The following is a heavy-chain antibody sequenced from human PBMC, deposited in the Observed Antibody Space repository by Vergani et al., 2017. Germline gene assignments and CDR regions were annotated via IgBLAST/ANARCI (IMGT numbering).Heavy chain of an antibody. Sequence: QVQLVQSAAEVKKHGASVKVSCKVSGYTITELSMHWVRQEPGKGLEWLGGFDPEDGETIYAQKFQGRGTMTEATATEPAYMERSSLRSEAPAVYYCSTVWSAASGTIVDYWGQGTLGTVSS. CDR3: STVWSAASGTIVDY. CDR1: GYTITELS. CDR2: FDPEDGET. J-gene: IGHJ4*02. D-gene: IGHD6-13*01. V-gene: IGHV1-24*01.